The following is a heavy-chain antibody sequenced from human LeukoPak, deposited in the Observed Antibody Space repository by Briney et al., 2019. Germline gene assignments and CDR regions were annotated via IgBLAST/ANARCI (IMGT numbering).Heavy chain of an antibody. CDR3: ARDRDYEFDY. CDR2: IRYDGSNK. J-gene: IGHJ4*02. CDR1: GXTFSSYG. Sequence: GGSXXLSXXASGXTFSSYGMHWVRQXPGKGXXWVAFIRYDGSNKYYADSVKGRFTISRDNSKNTLYLQMNSLRAEDTAVYYCARDRDYEFDYWGQGTLVTVSS. V-gene: IGHV3-30*02. D-gene: IGHD4-17*01.